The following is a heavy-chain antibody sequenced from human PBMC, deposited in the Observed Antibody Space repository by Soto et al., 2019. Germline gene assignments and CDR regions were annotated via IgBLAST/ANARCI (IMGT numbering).Heavy chain of an antibody. V-gene: IGHV4-34*01. CDR2: INHSGST. CDR3: AACYSQDHSFDP. Sequence: SETLSLTCAVYGGSFSGYYWSWIRQPPGKGLEWIGEINHSGSTNYNPSLKSRVTISVDTSKNQFSLKLSSVTAADTAVDYCAACYSQDHSFDPWGQGTLVTVCS. D-gene: IGHD2-15*01. CDR1: GGSFSGYY. J-gene: IGHJ5*02.